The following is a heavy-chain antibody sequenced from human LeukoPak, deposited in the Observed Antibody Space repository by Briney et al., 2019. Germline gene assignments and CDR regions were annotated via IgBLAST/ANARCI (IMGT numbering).Heavy chain of an antibody. CDR3: ARDESGFDY. J-gene: IGHJ4*02. Sequence: PSETLSLTCAVYGGSFSGYYWSWIRQPPGKGLEWIGEINHSGSTNYNPSLKSRVTISVDTSKNQFSLKLNSVTAADTAVYYCARDESGFDYWGQGTLVTVSS. CDR1: GGSFSGYY. V-gene: IGHV4-34*01. CDR2: INHSGST. D-gene: IGHD1-26*01.